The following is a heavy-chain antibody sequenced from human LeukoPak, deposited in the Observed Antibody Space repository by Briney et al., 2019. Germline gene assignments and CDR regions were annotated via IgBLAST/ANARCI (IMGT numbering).Heavy chain of an antibody. CDR3: VADLPGTNSPYFDY. CDR2: IKSKSNGGTT. V-gene: IGHV3-15*01. J-gene: IGHJ4*02. Sequence: PGGSPRLSCAASGFTFSAAWMNWVSQAPGKGLEWGDRIKSKSNGGTTDFAAPVRDRFTISRDDSKNTLNLQMDSLRTEDTAVYYCVADLPGTNSPYFDYWGQGTLVTVSS. CDR1: GFTFSAAW. D-gene: IGHD4/OR15-4a*01.